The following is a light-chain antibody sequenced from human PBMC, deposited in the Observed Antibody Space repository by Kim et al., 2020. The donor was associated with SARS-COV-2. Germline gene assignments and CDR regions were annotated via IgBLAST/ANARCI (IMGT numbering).Light chain of an antibody. V-gene: IGLV2-14*03. CDR3: SSYTTSTSVV. CDR1: SSDVGGYTY. Sequence: GQSITISCTGTSSDVGGYTYVSGYQQPPGKAPKLMIYGVSNRPSGVSNRFSGSKSGNTASLTISGLQAEDEADYYCSSYTTSTSVVFGGGTQLTVL. CDR2: GVS. J-gene: IGLJ2*01.